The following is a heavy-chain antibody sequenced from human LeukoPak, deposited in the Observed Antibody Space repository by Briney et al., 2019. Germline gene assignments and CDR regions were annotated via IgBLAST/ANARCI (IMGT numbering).Heavy chain of an antibody. D-gene: IGHD3-16*02. Sequence: GGSLRLSCAASGFTFSSYSMNWVRLAPEKGLEWVSSISSSSSYIYYADSVKGRFTISRDNAKNSLYLQMNSLRAEDTAVYYCARDPSWGDYVWGSYPASPFDYWGQGTLVTVSS. CDR3: ARDPSWGDYVWGSYPASPFDY. CDR2: ISSSSSYI. CDR1: GFTFSSYS. V-gene: IGHV3-21*01. J-gene: IGHJ4*02.